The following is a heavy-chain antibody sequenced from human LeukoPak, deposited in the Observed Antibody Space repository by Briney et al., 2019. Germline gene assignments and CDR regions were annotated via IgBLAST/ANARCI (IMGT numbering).Heavy chain of an antibody. V-gene: IGHV1-69*13. Sequence: SVTVSCKASGGTFSSYAISWVRQAPGQGLEWMGGIIPIFGTANYAQKFQGRVTITADESTSTAYMELSSLRSEDTAVYYCARDKMAVADNYYYYYGMDVWGQGTTVTVSS. CDR3: ARDKMAVADNYYYYYGMDV. CDR1: GGTFSSYA. J-gene: IGHJ6*02. CDR2: IIPIFGTA. D-gene: IGHD6-19*01.